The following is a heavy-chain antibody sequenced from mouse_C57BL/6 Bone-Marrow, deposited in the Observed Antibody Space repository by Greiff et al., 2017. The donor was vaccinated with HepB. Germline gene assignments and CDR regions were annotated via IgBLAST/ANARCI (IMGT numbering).Heavy chain of an antibody. CDR1: GYTFTSYC. CDR2: IDPSDSYT. D-gene: IGHD3-1*01. CDR3: ARGLSLWYFDV. V-gene: IGHV1-59*01. J-gene: IGHJ1*03. Sequence: QVQLQQSGAELVRPGTSVKLSCKASGYTFTSYCMHWVKQRPGQGLEWIGVIDPSDSYTNYNQKFKGKATLTVDTSSSTAYMQLSSLTSEDSAVYYCARGLSLWYFDVWGTGTTVTVSS.